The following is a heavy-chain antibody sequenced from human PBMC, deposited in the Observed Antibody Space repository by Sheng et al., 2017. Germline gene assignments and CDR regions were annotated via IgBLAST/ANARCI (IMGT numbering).Heavy chain of an antibody. Sequence: QVQLVESGGGVVQPGRSLRLSCAASGFTFSSYAMHWVRQAPGKGLEWVASISYDGSDKYYADSVKGRFTISRDNSKNTLYLQMNSLRAEDTAVYYCARGGVEVFDYWGQGTLVSV. CDR1: GFTFSSYA. CDR3: ARGGVEVFDY. D-gene: IGHD2-15*01. V-gene: IGHV3-30*04. CDR2: ISYDGSDK. J-gene: IGHJ4*02.